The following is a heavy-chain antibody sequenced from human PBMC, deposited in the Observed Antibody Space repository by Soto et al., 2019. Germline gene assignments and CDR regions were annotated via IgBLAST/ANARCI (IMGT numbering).Heavy chain of an antibody. CDR1: GGSISSYY. CDR3: ARDSIAANLRYFDL. J-gene: IGHJ2*01. D-gene: IGHD6-6*01. Sequence: QVQLQESGPGLVKPSETLSLTCTVSGGSISSYYWSWIRQPLGKGLEWIGYIYYSGSTNYNPSLKSRVTISVDTSKNQFSLKLSSVTAADTAVYYCARDSIAANLRYFDLWGRGTLVTVSS. CDR2: IYYSGST. V-gene: IGHV4-59*01.